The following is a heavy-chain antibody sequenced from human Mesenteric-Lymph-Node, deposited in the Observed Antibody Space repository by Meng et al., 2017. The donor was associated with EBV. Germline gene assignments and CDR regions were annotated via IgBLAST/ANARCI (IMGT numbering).Heavy chain of an antibody. V-gene: IGHV1-24*01. CDR3: ATGDYGRDVFDY. CDR1: GYRLSELS. J-gene: IGHJ4*02. Sequence: QVQLVQSGAEVKKPGASVKGSCKVSGYRLSELSMHWVRQAPGKGLEWMGGLDLTDGERIYTQKFQGRVTMTEDTSTDTAYMEMSSLRSEDTAVYYCATGDYGRDVFDYWGQGTLVTVSS. CDR2: LDLTDGER. D-gene: IGHD3-16*01.